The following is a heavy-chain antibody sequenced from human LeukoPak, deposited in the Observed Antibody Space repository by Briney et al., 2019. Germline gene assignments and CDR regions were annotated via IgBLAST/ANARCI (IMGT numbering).Heavy chain of an antibody. D-gene: IGHD3-22*01. CDR3: ARGPYYYDSSGYSAFDI. CDR1: GCTFTGYY. V-gene: IGHV1-2*02. CDR2: INPNSGGT. Sequence: GASVKVSCKASGCTFTGYYMHWVRQAPGQGLEWMGWINPNSGGTNYAQKFQGRVTMTRDTSISTAYMELSRLRSDDTAVYYCARGPYYYDSSGYSAFDIWGQGTMVTVSS. J-gene: IGHJ3*02.